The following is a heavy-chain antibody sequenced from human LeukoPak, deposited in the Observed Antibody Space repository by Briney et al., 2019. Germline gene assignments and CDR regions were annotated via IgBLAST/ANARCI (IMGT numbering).Heavy chain of an antibody. J-gene: IGHJ4*02. Sequence: PSETLSLTCAVYGGSFSGYYWSWIRQPPGKGLEWIGEINHSGSTNYNPSLKSRVTISVDTSKNQFSLKLSSVTAADTAVYYCARGPRTYYYGSGSYYIGRYFDYWGQGTLVTVSS. CDR1: GGSFSGYY. CDR3: ARGPRTYYYGSGSYYIGRYFDY. CDR2: INHSGST. V-gene: IGHV4-34*01. D-gene: IGHD3-10*01.